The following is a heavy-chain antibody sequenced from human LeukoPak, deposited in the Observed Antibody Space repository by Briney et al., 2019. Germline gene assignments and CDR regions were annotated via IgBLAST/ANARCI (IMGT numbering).Heavy chain of an antibody. Sequence: PGGSLRLSCAASGFTFSSYAMSWVRQAPGKGLEWVSSISSSSSYIYYADSVKGRFTISRDNAKNSLYLQMNSLRAEDTAVYYCAISKLDAFGIWGQGTMVTVSS. CDR2: ISSSSSYI. D-gene: IGHD1-1*01. CDR3: AISKLDAFGI. V-gene: IGHV3-21*01. CDR1: GFTFSSYA. J-gene: IGHJ3*02.